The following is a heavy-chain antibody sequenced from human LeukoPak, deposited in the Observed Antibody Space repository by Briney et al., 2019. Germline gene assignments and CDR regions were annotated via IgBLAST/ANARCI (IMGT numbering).Heavy chain of an antibody. CDR3: ARGRWGMATIRVYFDY. J-gene: IGHJ4*02. V-gene: IGHV4-59*12. D-gene: IGHD5-24*01. CDR2: IYHSGST. Sequence: SETLSLTCTVSGGSISSYYWSWIRQPPGKGLEWIGYIYHSGSTNYNPSLKSRVTISVDTSKNQFSLKLSSVTAADTAVYYCARGRWGMATIRVYFDYWGQGTLVTVSS. CDR1: GGSISSYY.